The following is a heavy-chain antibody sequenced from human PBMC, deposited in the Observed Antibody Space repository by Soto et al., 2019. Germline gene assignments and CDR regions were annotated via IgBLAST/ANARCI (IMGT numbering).Heavy chain of an antibody. CDR3: GRGGQYASGAYYADW. V-gene: IGHV3-74*01. CDR1: GLTFSRYW. CDR2: ISSDGTTT. Sequence: EVQLVESGGDLVQPGGSLRLSCAASGLTFSRYWMHWVRQAPGQGLVWLSRISSDGTTTSYADSVKGRFTISRDNAKNTLYLQMSNLRAEDTATYYCGRGGQYASGAYYADWWGQGTLVTVSP. J-gene: IGHJ4*02. D-gene: IGHD3-10*01.